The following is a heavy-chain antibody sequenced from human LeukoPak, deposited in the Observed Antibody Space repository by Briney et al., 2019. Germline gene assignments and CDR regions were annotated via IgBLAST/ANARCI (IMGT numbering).Heavy chain of an antibody. CDR1: GGSFSGYY. Sequence: SETLSLTCAVYGGSFSGYYWSWIRQPPGKGLEWIGEINHSGSTNYNPSLKSRVTISVDTSKNQFSLKLSSVTAADTAVYYCARLDILTSYSTLDYWGQGTLVTVSS. J-gene: IGHJ4*02. D-gene: IGHD3-9*01. CDR3: ARLDILTSYSTLDY. V-gene: IGHV4-34*01. CDR2: INHSGST.